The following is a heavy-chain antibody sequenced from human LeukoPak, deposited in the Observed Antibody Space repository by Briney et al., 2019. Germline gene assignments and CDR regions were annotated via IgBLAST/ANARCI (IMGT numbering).Heavy chain of an antibody. J-gene: IGHJ6*03. CDR3: ASSSIYYYMDV. CDR1: GGSIGSGSYY. Sequence: SETLSLTCTVSGGSIGSGSYYWSWIRQPAGKGLEWIGRIYTSGSTNYNPSLKSRVTISVDTSKNQFSLKLSSLTAADTAVYYCASSSIYYYMDVWGKGTTVTVSS. D-gene: IGHD6-6*01. V-gene: IGHV4-61*02. CDR2: IYTSGST.